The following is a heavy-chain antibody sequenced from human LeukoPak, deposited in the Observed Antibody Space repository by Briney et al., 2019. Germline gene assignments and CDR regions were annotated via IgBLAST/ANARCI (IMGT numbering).Heavy chain of an antibody. CDR2: IYYSGST. CDR3: AREIRGNYVGYYYYYYMDV. V-gene: IGHV4-31*03. Sequence: PSQTLSLTCTVSGGSISSGGYYWSWIRQHPGKGLEWIGYIYYSGSTYYNPSLKSRVTISVDTSKNQFSLKLSSVTAADTAVYYCAREIRGNYVGYYYYYYMDVRGKGTTVTVSS. CDR1: GGSISSGGYY. D-gene: IGHD4-11*01. J-gene: IGHJ6*03.